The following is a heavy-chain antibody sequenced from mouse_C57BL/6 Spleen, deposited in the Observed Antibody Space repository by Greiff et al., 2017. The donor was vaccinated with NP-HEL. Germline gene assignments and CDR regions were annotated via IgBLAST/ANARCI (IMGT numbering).Heavy chain of an antibody. V-gene: IGHV1-15*01. CDR1: GYTFTDYE. CDR2: IDPETGGT. D-gene: IGHD1-1*01. J-gene: IGHJ4*01. Sequence: VKVVESGAELVRPGASVTLSCKASGYTFTDYEMHWVKQTPVHGLEWIGAIDPETGGTAYNQKFKGKAILTADKSSSTAYMELRSLTSEDSAVYYCTSYYGSSYDYDMDYWGQGTSVTVSS. CDR3: TSYYGSSYDYDMDY.